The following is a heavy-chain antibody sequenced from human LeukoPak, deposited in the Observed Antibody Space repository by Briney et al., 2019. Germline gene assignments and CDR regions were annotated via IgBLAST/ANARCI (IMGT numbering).Heavy chain of an antibody. CDR1: GFTFSIYA. D-gene: IGHD1-14*01. Sequence: GGSLRLSCAASGFTFSIYAMIWVRQAPSKGLEWVSPISGSGGSTYYADSVKGRFTISRDNSKNTLYLQMNSLRAEDTAVYYCAKRGVNRGLDYWGQGTLVTVSS. J-gene: IGHJ4*02. CDR2: ISGSGGST. CDR3: AKRGVNRGLDY. V-gene: IGHV3-23*01.